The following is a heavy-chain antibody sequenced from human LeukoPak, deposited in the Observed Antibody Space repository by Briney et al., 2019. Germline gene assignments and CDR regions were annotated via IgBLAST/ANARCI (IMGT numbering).Heavy chain of an antibody. V-gene: IGHV1-69*05. Sequence: GASVKVSCKASGGTFSSYAISWVRQAPGQGLEWMGGIIPIFGTANYAQKFQGRVTITTDESTSTAYMELSSLRSEDTAVYYCARGDPLGGYYYYMDVWGKGTTVTVSS. CDR1: GGTFSSYA. CDR3: ARGDPLGGYYYYMDV. CDR2: IIPIFGTA. J-gene: IGHJ6*03. D-gene: IGHD3-16*01.